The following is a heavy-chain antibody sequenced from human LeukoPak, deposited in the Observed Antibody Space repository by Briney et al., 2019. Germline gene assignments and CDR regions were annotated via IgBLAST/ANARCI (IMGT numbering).Heavy chain of an antibody. J-gene: IGHJ3*02. CDR2: IRGKAFGGTT. D-gene: IGHD6-13*01. V-gene: IGHV3-49*03. CDR1: GFTFGDYA. Sequence: GGSLRLSCTASGFTFGDYAMSWFRQAPGKGLEWVGFIRGKAFGGTTEYAASVKGRFTISRDDSKSIAYLQMNSLKTEDTAVYYCTRVNPRVAAASIWGQGTMVTVSS. CDR3: TRVNPRVAAASI.